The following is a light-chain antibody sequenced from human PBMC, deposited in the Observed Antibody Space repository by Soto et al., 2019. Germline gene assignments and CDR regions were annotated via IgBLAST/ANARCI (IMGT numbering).Light chain of an antibody. Sequence: EIGLTQSPGAVSLSPGERATLSCRASQTVSSTYLAWYQHKPGQTPRLLIYGASSRATDIPDRFSGSGSGTEFTLTISSLQPEDFATYYCLQHNIYPWTSGQRAMVDI. V-gene: IGKV3-20*01. CDR2: GAS. CDR1: QTVSSTY. J-gene: IGKJ1*01. CDR3: LQHNIYPWT.